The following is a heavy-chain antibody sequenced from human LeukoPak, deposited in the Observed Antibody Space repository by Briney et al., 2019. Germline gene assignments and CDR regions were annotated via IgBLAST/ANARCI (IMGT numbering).Heavy chain of an antibody. CDR2: ISAYNGNT. CDR3: ARDTNSAWDAFDI. D-gene: IGHD1/OR15-1a*01. CDR1: GYTFTSYD. J-gene: IGHJ3*02. Sequence: ASVKVSCKASGYTFTSYDISWVRQAPGQGLEWMGWISAYNGNTIYAQKLQGRVTMTTDTSTSTAYMELRSLRSDDTAVYYCARDTNSAWDAFDIWGQGTMVTVSS. V-gene: IGHV1-18*01.